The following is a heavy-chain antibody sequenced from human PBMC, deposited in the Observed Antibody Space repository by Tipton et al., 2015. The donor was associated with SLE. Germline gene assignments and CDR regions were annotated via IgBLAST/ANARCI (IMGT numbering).Heavy chain of an antibody. D-gene: IGHD4-17*01. J-gene: IGHJ3*02. CDR2: IYTSGST. Sequence: TLSLTCAVYGGSFSGYYWSWIRQPPGKGLEWIGRIYTSGSTNYNPSLKSRVTMSVDTSKNQFSLKLSSVTAADTAVYYCARDQTTTGTDAFDIWGQGTMVTVSS. CDR1: GGSFSGYY. CDR3: ARDQTTTGTDAFDI. V-gene: IGHV4-59*10.